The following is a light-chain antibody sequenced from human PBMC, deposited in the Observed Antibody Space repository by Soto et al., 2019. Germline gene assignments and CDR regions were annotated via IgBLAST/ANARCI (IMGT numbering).Light chain of an antibody. Sequence: QSVLTQSPSASASLGASVKLTCTLSSGHSNYAIAWHQQQPEKGPRYLMKVNRGGSHIKGDGIPDRFSGSSSGAERYLFISSLQSEDEADYYCQTWGTGSAIVVFGGGTQLTVL. CDR2: VNRGGSH. V-gene: IGLV4-69*01. CDR3: QTWGTGSAIVV. CDR1: SGHSNYA. J-gene: IGLJ7*01.